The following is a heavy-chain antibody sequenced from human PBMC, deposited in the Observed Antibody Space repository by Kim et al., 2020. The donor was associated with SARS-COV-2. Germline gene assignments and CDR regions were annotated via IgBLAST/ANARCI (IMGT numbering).Heavy chain of an antibody. V-gene: IGHV3-30*04. Sequence: GGSLRLSCAASGFTFSSYAMHWVRQAPGKGLEWVAVISYDGSNKYYADSVKGRFTISRDNSKNTLYLQMNSLRAEDTAVYYCARAALLWFGEHKVPDPWGQGTLVTVSS. CDR1: GFTFSSYA. D-gene: IGHD3-10*01. CDR2: ISYDGSNK. CDR3: ARAALLWFGEHKVPDP. J-gene: IGHJ5*02.